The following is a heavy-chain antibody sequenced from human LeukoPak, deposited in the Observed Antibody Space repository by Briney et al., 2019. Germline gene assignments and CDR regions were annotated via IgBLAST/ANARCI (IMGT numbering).Heavy chain of an antibody. V-gene: IGHV4-4*07. CDR3: AREYYYDSSGYPYFDY. Sequence: SETLSLTCTVSGGSISSYYWSWIRQPAGKGLEWIGRIYTSGSTNYNPSLKSRVTMSVDTSKKQFSLKLSSVTAADTAVYYCAREYYYDSSGYPYFDYWGQGTLVTVSS. D-gene: IGHD3-22*01. J-gene: IGHJ4*02. CDR1: GGSISSYY. CDR2: IYTSGST.